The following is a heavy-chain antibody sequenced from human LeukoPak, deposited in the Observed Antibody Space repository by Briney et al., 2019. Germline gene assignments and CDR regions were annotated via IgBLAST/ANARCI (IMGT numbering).Heavy chain of an antibody. CDR2: IKNDGSDK. V-gene: IGHV3-7*01. CDR3: VNLGYSD. Sequence: GGSLRLSCGASGFSFSAAWMTWVRQAPGKGLEWVATIKNDGSDKYYVDSVKGRFTLSRDNAKNLVYLQMNSLRVEDTAVYYCVNLGYSDGGQGTLVTVSS. J-gene: IGHJ4*02. CDR1: GFSFSAAW. D-gene: IGHD5-12*01.